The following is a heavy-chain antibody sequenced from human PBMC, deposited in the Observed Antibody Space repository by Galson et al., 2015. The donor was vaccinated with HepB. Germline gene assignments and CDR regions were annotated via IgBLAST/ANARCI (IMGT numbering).Heavy chain of an antibody. CDR3: ARERFYYDSSGYPTAGEIDL. Sequence: SLKVAGQAYAYNFTSSHMHWVPQAPRQALESIRVIKPSGGQGYAPTARGTTTLTRDTSTTTVYMEVRSPGSEDTAVYYWARERFYYDSSGYPTAGEIDLWGQGTLVTVSS. CDR1: AYNFTSSH. J-gene: IGHJ3*01. CDR2: IKPSGGQ. D-gene: IGHD3-22*01. V-gene: IGHV1-46*01.